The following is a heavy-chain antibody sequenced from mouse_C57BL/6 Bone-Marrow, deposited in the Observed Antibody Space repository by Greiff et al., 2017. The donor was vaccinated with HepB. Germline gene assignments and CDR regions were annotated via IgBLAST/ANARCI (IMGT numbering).Heavy chain of an antibody. J-gene: IGHJ4*01. D-gene: IGHD2-1*01. V-gene: IGHV1-52*01. CDR3: ARGQTIYYGNYLYAMDY. CDR2: IDPSDSET. Sequence: VQLQQPGAELVRPGSSVKLSCKASGYTFTSYWMHWVKQRPLQGLEWIGNIDPSDSETHNNQKFTDKATLTVDKSSSTDYMQLSSLTSEDSAVYYCARGQTIYYGNYLYAMDYWGQGTSVTVSS. CDR1: GYTFTSYW.